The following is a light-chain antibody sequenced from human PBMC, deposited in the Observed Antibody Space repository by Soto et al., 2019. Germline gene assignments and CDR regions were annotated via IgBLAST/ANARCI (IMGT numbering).Light chain of an antibody. V-gene: IGKV3-15*01. Sequence: EIVLTQSPATLSVSPGERATLSCRASQSIGSNLAWYQQKPGQAPGQAPRLLMYGASTRATGIPARFSGSGSGTEFTLTISSLQSEDFAVYYCQQYNDWPQTFGQGTRVEIK. CDR1: QSIGSN. J-gene: IGKJ1*01. CDR2: GAS. CDR3: QQYNDWPQT.